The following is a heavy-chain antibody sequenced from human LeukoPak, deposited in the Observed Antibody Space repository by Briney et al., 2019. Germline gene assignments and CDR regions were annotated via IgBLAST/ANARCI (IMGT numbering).Heavy chain of an antibody. Sequence: SETLSLTCTVSGGSISSYYWSWIRQPPGKGLEWIGYIYYSGSTNYNPSLKSRVTISVDTSKNQFSLKLSSVTAADTAVYYCARVNSSGWYFGSVWFDPWGQGTLVTVSS. CDR2: IYYSGST. CDR1: GGSISSYY. V-gene: IGHV4-59*01. J-gene: IGHJ5*02. D-gene: IGHD6-19*01. CDR3: ARVNSSGWYFGSVWFDP.